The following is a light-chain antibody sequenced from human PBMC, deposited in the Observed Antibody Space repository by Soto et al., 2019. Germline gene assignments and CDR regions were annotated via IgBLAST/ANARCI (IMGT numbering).Light chain of an antibody. CDR2: DTS. Sequence: QAVVTQEPSLTVSTGGTVTHTCGSSTGAVTSNHHPYWFQQKAGQAPRTMIYDTSNKHSWTPARFSGSLLGDKAALTLSGAQPEDEAQYYCLLSYNAARVFGGGTKLTVL. J-gene: IGLJ2*01. V-gene: IGLV7-46*01. CDR1: TGAVTSNHH. CDR3: LLSYNAARV.